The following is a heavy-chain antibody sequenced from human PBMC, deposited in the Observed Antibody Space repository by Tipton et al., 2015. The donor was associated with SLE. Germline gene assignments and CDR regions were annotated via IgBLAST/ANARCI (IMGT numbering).Heavy chain of an antibody. J-gene: IGHJ4*02. V-gene: IGHV4-34*01. CDR2: INRSGTT. CDR1: GGSFSGYY. Sequence: TLSLTCAVYGGSFSGYYWNWIRQSPGKGLEWIGEINRSGTTNYNPSLKSRVTLSVDTSKSQFSLKLSSVTAADTAVYYCAGGSPTGTTRLDYWGQGTLVTVSS. D-gene: IGHD1-7*01. CDR3: AGGSPTGTTRLDY.